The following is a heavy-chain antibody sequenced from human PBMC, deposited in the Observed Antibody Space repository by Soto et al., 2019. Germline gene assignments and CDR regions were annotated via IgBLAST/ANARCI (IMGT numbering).Heavy chain of an antibody. J-gene: IGHJ5*02. CDR3: ASWPYAAAGYGWFDP. D-gene: IGHD6-13*01. CDR2: IYYSGST. CDR1: GGSISSYY. V-gene: IGHV4-59*01. Sequence: PSETLSLTCTVSGGSISSYYWSWIRQPPGKGLEWIGYIYYSGSTNYNPSLKSRVTISVDTSKNQFSPKLSSVTAADTAVYYCASWPYAAAGYGWFDPWGQGTLVTVSS.